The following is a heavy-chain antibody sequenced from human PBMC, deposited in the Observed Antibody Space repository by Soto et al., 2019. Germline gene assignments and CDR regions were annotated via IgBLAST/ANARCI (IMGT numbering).Heavy chain of an antibody. V-gene: IGHV3-66*01. CDR2: IYSGGST. CDR1: GFTVSSNY. Sequence: SGGSLRLSCAASGFTVSSNYMSWVRQAPGKGLEWVSVIYSGGSTYYADSVKGRFTISRDNSKNTLYLQMNSLRAEDTAVYYCARVRSSSWYGYSAMFFDYWGQGTLVTVSS. CDR3: ARVRSSSWYGYSAMFFDY. D-gene: IGHD6-13*01. J-gene: IGHJ4*02.